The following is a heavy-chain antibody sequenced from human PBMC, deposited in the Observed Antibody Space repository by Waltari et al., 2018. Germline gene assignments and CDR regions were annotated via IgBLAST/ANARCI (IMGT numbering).Heavy chain of an antibody. CDR1: GGSIISSSYY. CDR2: IYYSGST. D-gene: IGHD1-1*01. V-gene: IGHV4-39*07. CDR3: AMTTGGMDV. Sequence: QLQLHESGPGLGKPSETLSLTCTVSGGSIISSSYYWGWIRQPPGTGLEWIGSIYYSGSTYYNPSLKSRVTISVDTSKNQFSLKLSSVTAADTAVYYCAMTTGGMDVWGKGTTVTISS. J-gene: IGHJ6*03.